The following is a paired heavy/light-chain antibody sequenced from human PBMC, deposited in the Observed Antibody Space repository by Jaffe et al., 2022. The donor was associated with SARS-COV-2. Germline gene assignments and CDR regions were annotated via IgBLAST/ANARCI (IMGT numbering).Light chain of an antibody. CDR1: QSVGAS. V-gene: IGKV6-21*02. J-gene: IGKJ5*01. CDR3: YQSITLPIT. CDR2: YAS. Sequence: EVVLTQSPDVRSATPKERVTITCRASQSVGASLHWYQQKPHQSPTLLIKYASQSISGVPSRFSGSGYGTDFTLTISSLEAEDAATYYCYQSITLPITFGQGTRLDIK.
Heavy chain of an antibody. V-gene: IGHV3-30*04. CDR1: GFTFSSYA. CDR3: ARDRGPEIEVHYMDV. D-gene: IGHD2-15*01. CDR2: IIYDGSNT. Sequence: QMQVVESGGGVVQPGKSLRLSCAASGFTFSSYAMHWVRQAPGKGLEWVAVIIYDGSNTFYADSAKGRFTISRDNSNNTLYLQMSSLRPEDTAVYYCARDRGPEIEVHYMDVWGKGTTV. J-gene: IGHJ6*03.